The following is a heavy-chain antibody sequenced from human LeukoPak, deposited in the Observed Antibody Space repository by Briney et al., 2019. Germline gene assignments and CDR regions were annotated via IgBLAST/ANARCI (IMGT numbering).Heavy chain of an antibody. CDR2: IRSKTDGGTA. J-gene: IGHJ4*02. CDR1: GFTFSSYE. V-gene: IGHV3-15*01. CDR3: STWTDLYDY. D-gene: IGHD3/OR15-3a*01. Sequence: GGSLRLSCAASGFTFSSYEMNWVRQAPGKGLDWVGRIRSKTDGGTADHAASVRGRFTISRDDSKNMLYLQMNSLKTEDTAVYYCSTWTDLYDYWGQGTLVTVSS.